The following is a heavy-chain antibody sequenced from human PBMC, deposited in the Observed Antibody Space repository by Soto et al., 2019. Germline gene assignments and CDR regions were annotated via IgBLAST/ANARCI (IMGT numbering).Heavy chain of an antibody. CDR2: ISSSGSTI. CDR3: ARGHRDGYRKLGGFDY. Sequence: EVQLVESGGGSVQPGGSLRLSCAASGFTFSSYEMNWVRQAPGKGLEWVSYISSSGSTIYYADSVKGRFTISRDNAKNSLYLQMNSLRAEDTAVYYCARGHRDGYRKLGGFDYWGQGTLVTVSS. D-gene: IGHD5-12*01. CDR1: GFTFSSYE. V-gene: IGHV3-48*03. J-gene: IGHJ4*02.